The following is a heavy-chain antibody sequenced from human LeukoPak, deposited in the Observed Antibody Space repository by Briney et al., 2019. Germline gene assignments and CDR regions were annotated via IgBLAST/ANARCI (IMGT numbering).Heavy chain of an antibody. CDR1: GFTFSDYY. CDR3: AKGAGSSGYPTPFDY. J-gene: IGHJ4*02. CDR2: LSSSGTTT. Sequence: GGSLRLSCTASGFTFSDYYMSWIRQAPGKGLEWVSFLSSSGTTTYYADSVKGRFTISRDNAKTSLYLQMNSLRAEDTAVYYCAKGAGSSGYPTPFDYWGQGTLVTVSS. V-gene: IGHV3-11*01. D-gene: IGHD3-22*01.